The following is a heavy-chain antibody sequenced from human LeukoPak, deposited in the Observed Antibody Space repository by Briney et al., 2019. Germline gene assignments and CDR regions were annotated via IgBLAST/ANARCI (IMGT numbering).Heavy chain of an antibody. CDR3: AHTIRPSINCGYDI. CDR1: GYSLSSGRVG. D-gene: IGHD3-10*01. J-gene: IGHJ3*02. V-gene: IGHV2-5*02. Sequence: MASGPTLVKPTQTLTLTCTVSGYSLSSGRVGIGWLRQPPGKALEWLALTYWDDDKRLRPSLKDRVTIMKDTSQNQVVLTMANMDPVDSATYYCAHTIRPSINCGYDIWGPGTKVTVSS. CDR2: TYWDDDK.